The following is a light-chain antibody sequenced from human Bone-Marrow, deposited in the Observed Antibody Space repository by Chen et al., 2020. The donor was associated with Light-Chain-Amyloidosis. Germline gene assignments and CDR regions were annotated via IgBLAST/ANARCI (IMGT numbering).Light chain of an antibody. V-gene: IGLV3-1*01. CDR1: KLGDKY. CDR2: QDT. CDR3: QAWDSSTVV. J-gene: IGLJ2*01. Sequence: SSELTQPPSVSVSQGQTANITCSGDKLGDKYVCWYQQKPGQSPVVVIYQDTKRPSGIPERFSGSNSGSTATLTISGTQTMDEADYYCQAWDSSTVVFGGGTRLTVL.